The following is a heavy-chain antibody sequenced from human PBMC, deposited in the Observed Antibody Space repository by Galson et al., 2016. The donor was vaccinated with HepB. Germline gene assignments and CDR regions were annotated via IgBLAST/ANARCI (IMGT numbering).Heavy chain of an antibody. CDR3: SRGTVHCSGGKCYNSFDY. V-gene: IGHV3-49*03. D-gene: IGHD2-15*01. CDR1: GFTFGDYA. J-gene: IGHJ4*02. Sequence: SLRLSCAASGFTFGDYAMSWFRQAPGKGLEWVGFIRSKPYGGTTEYAASVKGRFTISRDDPKSIAYMQMDSLKTEDTAVYYCSRGTVHCSGGKCYNSFDYWGQGTLVTVSS. CDR2: IRSKPYGGTT.